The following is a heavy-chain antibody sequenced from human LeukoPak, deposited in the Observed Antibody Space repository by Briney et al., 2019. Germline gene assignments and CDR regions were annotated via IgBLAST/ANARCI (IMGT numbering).Heavy chain of an antibody. J-gene: IGHJ4*02. V-gene: IGHV6-1*01. D-gene: IGHD3-22*01. CDR3: ARVLVITTIDY. CDR2: TYYRSKWYT. CDR1: GDSVSSNSAA. Sequence: SQTLSLTCAISGDSVSSNSAAWSWIRQSPSRGLEWLGRTYYRSKWYTEYAVSVKSRITINPDTSKNQFSLQLNSVTPADTAVYYCARVLVITTIDYWGQGTLVTVSS.